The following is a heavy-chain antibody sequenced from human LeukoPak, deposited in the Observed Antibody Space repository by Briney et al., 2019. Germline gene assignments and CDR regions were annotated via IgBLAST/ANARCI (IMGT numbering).Heavy chain of an antibody. Sequence: SETLSLTCTVSGGSISSYYWSWIRQPPGKGLEWIGYIYYSGSTNYNPSLKSRVTISGDTSKNQFSLKLSSLTAADTAVYYCAREGWYYYDSSGENAFDIWGQGTMVTVSS. CDR1: GGSISSYY. CDR3: AREGWYYYDSSGENAFDI. CDR2: IYYSGST. D-gene: IGHD3-22*01. J-gene: IGHJ3*02. V-gene: IGHV4-59*12.